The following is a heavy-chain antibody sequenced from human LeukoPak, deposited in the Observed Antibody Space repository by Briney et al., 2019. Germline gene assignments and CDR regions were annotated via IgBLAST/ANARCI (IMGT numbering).Heavy chain of an antibody. CDR2: IYPGDSDT. CDR3: ARQGYSYGYVSNLFFDY. Sequence: GESLKISCKGSGYSFTNYWIGWVRQMPGKGLEWMGVIYPGDSDTRYSPSFQGQVTISADKSTSTAYLQWSSLKASDTAMYYCARQGYSYGYVSNLFFDYWGQGTLVTVSS. V-gene: IGHV5-51*01. D-gene: IGHD5-18*01. CDR1: GYSFTNYW. J-gene: IGHJ4*02.